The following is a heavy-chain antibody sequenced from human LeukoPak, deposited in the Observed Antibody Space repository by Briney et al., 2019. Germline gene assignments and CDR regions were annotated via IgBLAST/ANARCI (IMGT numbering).Heavy chain of an antibody. CDR2: IYHSGST. CDR3: ARYRGRLDYYDSSGYRYYFDY. V-gene: IGHV4-30-2*01. CDR1: GGSISSGGYS. D-gene: IGHD3-22*01. Sequence: SETLSLTCAVSGGSISSGGYSWSWIRQPPGKGLEWIGYIYHSGSTYYNPSLKGRVTISVDRSKNQFSLKLSSVTAADTAVYYCARYRGRLDYYDSSGYRYYFDYWGQGTLVTVSS. J-gene: IGHJ4*02.